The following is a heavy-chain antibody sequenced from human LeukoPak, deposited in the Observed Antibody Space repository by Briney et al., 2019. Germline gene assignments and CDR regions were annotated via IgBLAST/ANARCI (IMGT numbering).Heavy chain of an antibody. V-gene: IGHV4-34*01. Sequence: PSETLSLTCAVYGGSFSGYYWSWIRRPPGKGLEWIGEINHSGSTNYNPSLKSRVTISVDTSKNQFSLKLSSVTAADTAVYYCARDCSGGSCYPDTYGMDVWGQGTTVTVSS. CDR3: ARDCSGGSCYPDTYGMDV. CDR2: INHSGST. J-gene: IGHJ6*02. D-gene: IGHD2-15*01. CDR1: GGSFSGYY.